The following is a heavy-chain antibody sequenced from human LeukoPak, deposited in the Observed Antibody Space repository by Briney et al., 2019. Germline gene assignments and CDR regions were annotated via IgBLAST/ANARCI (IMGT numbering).Heavy chain of an antibody. CDR3: ARPLKSGNYGRFDP. V-gene: IGHV1-2*02. D-gene: IGHD1-26*01. CDR2: ITPNSGGT. J-gene: IGHJ5*02. CDR1: GYTFSGYF. Sequence: ASVKLSCKASGYTFSGYFLHWVRQAPGRGLEWMGWITPNSGGTNYAQKFQGRVTMTRDTSSNTAYMELSSLTSDDTAVYYCARPLKSGNYGRFDPWGQGTLVTVSS.